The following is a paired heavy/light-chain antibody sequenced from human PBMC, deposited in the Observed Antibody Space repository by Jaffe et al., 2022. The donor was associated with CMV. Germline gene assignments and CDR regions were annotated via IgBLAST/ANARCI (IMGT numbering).Light chain of an antibody. V-gene: IGKV4-1*01. J-gene: IGKJ2*01. Sequence: DIVMTQSPDSLAVSLGERATISCKSSQSIFDSSNNKNSLAWYQQKPGQSPKLLISWASTRESGVPDRISGSGSGTDFTLTISSLQAEDVAVYYCQQYYSAPYTFGQGTKLEIK. CDR3: QQYYSAPYT. CDR1: QSIFDSSNNKNS. CDR2: WAS.
Heavy chain of an antibody. V-gene: IGHV3-11*06. CDR3: ASQTQRTEWGDDAFDI. CDR2: ISSTSSYT. J-gene: IGHJ3*02. CDR1: GFTFSHYY. Sequence: QVHLVESGGGLVSSGGSLRLSCAASGFTFSHYYMNWIRQAPGKGLEWVSYISSTSSYTSYADTVKGRFTVSRDNTKDSLYLQMNSLRAEDTAVYYCASQTQRTEWGDDAFDIWGRGTMVTVSS. D-gene: IGHD1-26*01.